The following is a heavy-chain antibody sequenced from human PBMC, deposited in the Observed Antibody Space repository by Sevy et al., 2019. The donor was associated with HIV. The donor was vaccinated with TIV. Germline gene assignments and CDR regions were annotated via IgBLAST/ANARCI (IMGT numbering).Heavy chain of an antibody. CDR3: TTSSSYYGSGSSFWYYYGMDV. D-gene: IGHD3-10*01. Sequence: GGSLRLSCAASGFTFSNAWMSWVRQAPGKGLEWVGRIKSKTDGGTTDYAAPVKGRFTISRDDSNNTLYLQMNSLKTVDTAVYYCTTSSSYYGSGSSFWYYYGMDVWGQGTTVTVSS. CDR2: IKSKTDGGTT. V-gene: IGHV3-15*01. CDR1: GFTFSNAW. J-gene: IGHJ6*02.